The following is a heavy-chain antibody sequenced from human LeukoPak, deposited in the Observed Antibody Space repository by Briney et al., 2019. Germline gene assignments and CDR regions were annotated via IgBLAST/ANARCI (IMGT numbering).Heavy chain of an antibody. D-gene: IGHD3-3*01. CDR3: ARGGEAWSGYRYYFDY. CDR2: ISSSSSYI. Sequence: GGSLRLSCAASGFTFSSYSMNWVRQAPGKGLEWASSISSSSSYIYYADSVKGRFTISRDNAKNSLYLQMNSLRAEDTAVYYCARGGEAWSGYRYYFDYWGQGTLVTVSS. J-gene: IGHJ4*02. CDR1: GFTFSSYS. V-gene: IGHV3-21*01.